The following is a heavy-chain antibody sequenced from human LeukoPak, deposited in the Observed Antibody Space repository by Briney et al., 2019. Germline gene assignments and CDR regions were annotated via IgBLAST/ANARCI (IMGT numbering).Heavy chain of an antibody. D-gene: IGHD1-26*01. CDR2: IYYSGST. CDR1: GGSISSSSYY. Sequence: SQTLSLTCTVSGGSISSSSYYRGWIRQPPGKGLEWIGSIYYSGSTYYNPSLKSRVTISVDTSKNQFSLKLSSVTAADTAVYYCARGIVGARGTDAFDIWGQGTMVTVSS. CDR3: ARGIVGARGTDAFDI. J-gene: IGHJ3*02. V-gene: IGHV4-39*07.